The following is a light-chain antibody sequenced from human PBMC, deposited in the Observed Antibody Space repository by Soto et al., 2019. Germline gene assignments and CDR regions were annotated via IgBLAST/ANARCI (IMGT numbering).Light chain of an antibody. CDR1: QSVSSY. CDR2: DAS. V-gene: IGKV3-11*01. J-gene: IGKJ4*01. CDR3: QQRSKWPLT. Sequence: IVLTQSPGTLSLSPGERATLSCRASQSVSSYLAWYQQKPGQAPRLLIYDASNRATGIPARFSGSGSGTDFTLTISSLEPEDFAVYYCQQRSKWPLTFGGGTKVDIK.